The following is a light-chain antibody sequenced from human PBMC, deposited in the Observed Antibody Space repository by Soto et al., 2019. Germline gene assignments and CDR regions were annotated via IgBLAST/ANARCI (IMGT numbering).Light chain of an antibody. CDR2: GVS. CDR3: QQYGISPRT. J-gene: IGKJ1*01. Sequence: EFVLTQYPGTLSLSPEERGTLSCTNSQTIRNNYLAWYQQKNGQAPRLIIYGVSSRATGIPDRFSGSGYGTDVNLTISRLEPEDFAVYYCQQYGISPRTFGQGTKVDIK. V-gene: IGKV3-20*01. CDR1: QTIRNNY.